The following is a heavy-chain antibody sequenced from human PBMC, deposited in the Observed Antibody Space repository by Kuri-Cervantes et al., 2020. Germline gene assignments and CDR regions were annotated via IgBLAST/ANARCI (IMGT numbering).Heavy chain of an antibody. CDR3: ARAALLDPGVSSGWYEDAFDI. D-gene: IGHD6-19*01. Sequence: LRLSCAVSGYSLSSSNWWGWIRQPPGKGLEWIGYIYYSGSKYYNPSLKSRVTMSVDTSKNQFSLQLNSVTPEDTAVYYCARAALLDPGVSSGWYEDAFDIWGQGTMVTVSS. CDR2: IYYSGSK. CDR1: GYSLSSSNW. V-gene: IGHV4-28*03. J-gene: IGHJ3*02.